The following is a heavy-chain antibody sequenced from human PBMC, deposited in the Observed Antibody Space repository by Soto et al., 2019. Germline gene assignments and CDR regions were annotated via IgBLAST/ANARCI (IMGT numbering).Heavy chain of an antibody. CDR3: VRGSIFMVHYIFAMDV. J-gene: IGHJ6*02. V-gene: IGHV1-2*04. CDR1: GYTFTDYY. CDR2: LNPKSGVI. D-gene: IGHD3-10*01. Sequence: QVQLVQSGAEVREPGASVKVSCRASGYTFTDYYIHWVRQAPGQGLAWMGWLNPKSGVINYAQKFQGWLTVSRDTSVSTAYMALRSLRSDDTAIYYCVRGSIFMVHYIFAMDVWGQGTTVTVSS.